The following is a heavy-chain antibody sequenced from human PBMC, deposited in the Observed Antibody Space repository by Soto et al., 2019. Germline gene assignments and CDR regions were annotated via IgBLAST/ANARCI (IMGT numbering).Heavy chain of an antibody. V-gene: IGHV3-23*01. J-gene: IGHJ6*02. CDR2: ISGSGGST. CDR1: GFTFSSYA. D-gene: IGHD3-10*01. Sequence: EVQLLECGGSLVQPGGSLRLSCAASGFTFSSYAMSWVSQAPGKGLEWVSAISGSGGSTYYADSVKGRFTISRDNSKNTLYLQTNSMRAEDSAVYYCAKGTDLLALYYYYDMDICGQGTTVTVSS. CDR3: AKGTDLLALYYYYDMDI.